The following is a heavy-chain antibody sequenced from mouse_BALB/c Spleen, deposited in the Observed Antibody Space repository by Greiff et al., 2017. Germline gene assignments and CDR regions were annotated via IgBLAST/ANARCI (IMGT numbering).Heavy chain of an antibody. J-gene: IGHJ2*01. CDR2: ILPGSGST. V-gene: IGHV1-9*01. Sequence: QVQLQQSGAELMKPGASVKISCKATGYTFSSYWIEWVKQRPGHGLEWIGEILPGSGSTNYNEKFKGKATFTADTSSNTAYMQLSSLTSEDSAVYYCARGSGSRVFDYWGQGTTLTVSS. D-gene: IGHD1-1*01. CDR3: ARGSGSRVFDY. CDR1: GYTFSSYW.